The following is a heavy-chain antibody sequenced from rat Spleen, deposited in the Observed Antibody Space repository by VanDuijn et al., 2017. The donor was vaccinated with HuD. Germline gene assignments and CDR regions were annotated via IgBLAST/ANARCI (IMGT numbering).Heavy chain of an antibody. D-gene: IGHD1-2*01. CDR2: INFDGIRT. CDR1: GFIFSNYY. J-gene: IGHJ2*01. Sequence: EVQLVESGGGLVQPGRSIKLSCAASGFIFSNYYMAWVRQAPTKGLEWVATINFDGIRTYYRDSVKGRFTISRDNATSTLYLQMDSLRSEDTATYYCARHADYSTYILDGWGQGVMVTVSS. CDR3: ARHADYSTYILDG. V-gene: IGHV5-29*01.